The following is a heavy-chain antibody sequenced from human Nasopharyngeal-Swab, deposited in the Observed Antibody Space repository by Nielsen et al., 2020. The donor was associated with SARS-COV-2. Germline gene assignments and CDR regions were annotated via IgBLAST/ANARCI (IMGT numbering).Heavy chain of an antibody. CDR1: GFTFSSYW. J-gene: IGHJ2*01. Sequence: GGSLRLSCAASGFTFSSYWMSWVRQAPGKGLEWVANIKQDGSEKYYVDSVKGRFTISRDNAKNSLYLQMNSLRAEDTAVYYCARGARGFLLWYFDLWGRGTLVTVFS. CDR2: IKQDGSEK. D-gene: IGHD2-15*01. V-gene: IGHV3-7*01. CDR3: ARGARGFLLWYFDL.